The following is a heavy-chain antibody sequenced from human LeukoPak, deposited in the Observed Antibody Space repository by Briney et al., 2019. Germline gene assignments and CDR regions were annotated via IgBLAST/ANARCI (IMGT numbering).Heavy chain of an antibody. D-gene: IGHD6-19*01. CDR2: ISGSGGST. Sequence: GGSLRLSCAVSGFTYSSQYMSWVRQAPGKGLEWVSAISGSGGSTYYAESVKGRFTISRDNSKNTLYLQMYSLRAEDTAVYYCAKDDHGCRGWRDYFDYWGQGTLVTVSS. J-gene: IGHJ4*02. CDR3: AKDDHGCRGWRDYFDY. CDR1: GFTYSSQY. V-gene: IGHV3-23*01.